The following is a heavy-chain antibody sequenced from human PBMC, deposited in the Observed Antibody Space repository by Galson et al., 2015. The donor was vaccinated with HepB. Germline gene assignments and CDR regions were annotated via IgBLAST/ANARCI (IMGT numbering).Heavy chain of an antibody. Sequence: SETLSLTCAVYGGSFSGYYWSWIRQPPGKGLEWIGEINHSGSTNYNPSLKSRVTISVDTSKNQFSLKLSSVTAADTAVYYCARGGSYYGSGSKRKRYYFDYWGQGTLVTVSS. V-gene: IGHV4-34*01. CDR1: GGSFSGYY. CDR3: ARGGSYYGSGSKRKRYYFDY. J-gene: IGHJ4*02. D-gene: IGHD3-10*01. CDR2: INHSGST.